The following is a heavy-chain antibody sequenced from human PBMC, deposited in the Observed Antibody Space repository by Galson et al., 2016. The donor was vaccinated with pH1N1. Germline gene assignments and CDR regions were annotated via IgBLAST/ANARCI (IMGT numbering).Heavy chain of an antibody. CDR3: ARQVGHFRAGSDAFDI. D-gene: IGHD1-26*01. CDR2: IYPADSDT. J-gene: IGHJ3*02. CDR1: GYSFTNYW. V-gene: IGHV5-51*01. Sequence: QSGAEVKKPGDSLKIPCKASGYSFTNYWIGWVRQMPGKGLAWMGIIYPADSDTRYSPSFQGQVTISADSSISTTYLRVSSLQASDTAMYYCARQVGHFRAGSDAFDIWGQGTMVTVSS.